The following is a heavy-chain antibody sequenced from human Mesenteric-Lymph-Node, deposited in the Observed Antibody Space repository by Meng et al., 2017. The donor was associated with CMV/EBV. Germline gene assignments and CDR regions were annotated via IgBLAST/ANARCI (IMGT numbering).Heavy chain of an antibody. Sequence: SETLSLTCTVSGGSISSGGYYWSWIRQHPGKGLEWIGYIYYSGSTYYNPSLKSRVTISVDTSKNQFSLKLNSVIAADTAVYFCAREYVTIFGGYYGMDVWGQGTTVTVSS. J-gene: IGHJ6*02. CDR3: AREYVTIFGGYYGMDV. CDR2: IYYSGST. V-gene: IGHV4-61*08. CDR1: GGSISSGGYY. D-gene: IGHD3-3*01.